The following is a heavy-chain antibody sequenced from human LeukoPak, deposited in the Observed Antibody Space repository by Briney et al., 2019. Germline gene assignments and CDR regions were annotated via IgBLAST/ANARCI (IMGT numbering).Heavy chain of an antibody. CDR1: GFTFSSYA. D-gene: IGHD3-22*01. V-gene: IGHV3-23*01. CDR3: AKALYYYDSSGLTDY. CDR2: ISGSGGST. Sequence: GGSLRLSCAASGFTFSSYAMSWVRQAQGKGLEWVSAISGSGGSTYYADSVKGRFTISRDNSKNTLYLQMNSLRAEDTAVYYCAKALYYYDSSGLTDYWGQGTLVTVSS. J-gene: IGHJ4*02.